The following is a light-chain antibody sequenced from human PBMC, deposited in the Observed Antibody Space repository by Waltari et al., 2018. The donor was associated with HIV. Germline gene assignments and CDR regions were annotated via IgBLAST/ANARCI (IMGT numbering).Light chain of an antibody. J-gene: IGKJ4*01. CDR1: QDIESD. V-gene: IGKV1-17*01. Sequence: DIQMTQSPSSLSASVGDRVTITCRASQDIESDLGWYQQKPGEPPKRLISAASTLHSGVPARFSGSVSGTSFTLTISSLQPEDFATYYCLQHKNFPTFGGGTTVEL. CDR3: LQHKNFPT. CDR2: AAS.